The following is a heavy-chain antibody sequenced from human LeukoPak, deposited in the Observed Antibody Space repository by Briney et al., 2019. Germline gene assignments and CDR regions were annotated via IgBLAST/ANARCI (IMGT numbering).Heavy chain of an antibody. CDR3: AKATCSGATCARFDY. CDR1: GFTISSNA. CDR2: ISGSGGST. Sequence: PGGSLRLSCAASGFTISSNAMSWVRQAPGKGLEWVSAISGSGGSTYYADSVKGRFTISRDNSKNTLYLQMNSLRAEDTAVYYCAKATCSGATCARFDYWGQGTLVTVSS. D-gene: IGHD2-15*01. J-gene: IGHJ4*02. V-gene: IGHV3-23*01.